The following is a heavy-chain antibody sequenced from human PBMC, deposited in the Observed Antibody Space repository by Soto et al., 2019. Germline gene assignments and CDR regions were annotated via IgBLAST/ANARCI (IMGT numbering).Heavy chain of an antibody. CDR3: ARGVRKTYYYDSSGYSPAAFDI. V-gene: IGHV3-21*01. Sequence: GGSLRLSCAASGFTFSSYSMSWVRQAPGEGLEWVSSISSSSSYIYYADSVKGRFTISRDNAKNSLYLQMNSLRAEDTAVSYCARGVRKTYYYDSSGYSPAAFDIWGQGTMVTVS. D-gene: IGHD3-22*01. CDR1: GFTFSSYS. CDR2: ISSSSSYI. J-gene: IGHJ3*02.